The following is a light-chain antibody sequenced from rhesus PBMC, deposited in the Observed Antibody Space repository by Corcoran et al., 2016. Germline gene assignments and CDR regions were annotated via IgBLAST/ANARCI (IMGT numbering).Light chain of an antibody. Sequence: EIVLTQSPATLSLSPGERATLSCRASQSVSSNLAWYQQKPGQAPRLLIFDTFNRATGNPDRFSGSGSGTDFTLTISSLEPEDVGIYYCQQYNNWPLTFGGGTKVDLK. CDR3: QQYNNWPLT. J-gene: IGKJ4*01. V-gene: IGKV3-35*01. CDR1: QSVSSN. CDR2: DTF.